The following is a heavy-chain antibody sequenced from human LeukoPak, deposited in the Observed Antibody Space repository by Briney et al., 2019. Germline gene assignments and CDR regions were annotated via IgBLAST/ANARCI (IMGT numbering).Heavy chain of an antibody. Sequence: ASVKVSCKASGYTFTGYYMHWVRQAPGQGLEWMGWINPNSGGTNDSQKCQGRVTMTRGTSISTAYMELSRLRSDDTAVYYCARLGYCSGGSCYSERLFDPWGQGTLVTVSS. CDR3: ARLGYCSGGSCYSERLFDP. CDR2: INPNSGGT. D-gene: IGHD2-15*01. J-gene: IGHJ5*02. CDR1: GYTFTGYY. V-gene: IGHV1-2*02.